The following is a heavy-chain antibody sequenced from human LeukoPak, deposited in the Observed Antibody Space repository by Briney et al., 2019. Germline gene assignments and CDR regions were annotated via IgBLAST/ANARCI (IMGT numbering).Heavy chain of an antibody. Sequence: PSETLSLTCAVYGGSFSGYYWSWIRQPPGKGLEWIGEINHSGSTNYNPSLKSRVTISVDTSKNQFSLKLSSVTAADTAVYYCARAIDGYPSFWGQGTLVTVSS. CDR1: GGSFSGYY. D-gene: IGHD5-24*01. CDR3: ARAIDGYPSF. V-gene: IGHV4-34*01. J-gene: IGHJ4*02. CDR2: INHSGST.